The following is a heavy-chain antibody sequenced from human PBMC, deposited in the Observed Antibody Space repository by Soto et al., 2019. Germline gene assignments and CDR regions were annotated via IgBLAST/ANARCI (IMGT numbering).Heavy chain of an antibody. D-gene: IGHD6-6*01. CDR2: INPNGGST. CDR3: TRGLASGDY. Sequence: QVQLVQPGAEVKKPGASVKFSCKASGYIFTNFYIHWVRQAPGQGLEWIGIINPNGGSTNYEQNFQGRVPMTRDTATSTVYMDLSSLRSEDTAVYYCTRGLASGDYWGQGTLITVSS. CDR1: GYIFTNFY. J-gene: IGHJ4*02. V-gene: IGHV1-46*03.